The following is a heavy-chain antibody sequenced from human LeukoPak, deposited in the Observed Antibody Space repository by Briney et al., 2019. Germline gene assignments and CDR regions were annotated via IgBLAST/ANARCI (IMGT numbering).Heavy chain of an antibody. J-gene: IGHJ4*02. Sequence: ASVKVSCKASGYTFTGYYMHWVRQAPGQGIEWMGRINPNSGGRNYAQKFQGRVTMTRLTSISTAYMELSRLRSDDTAVYYCARDRAYGSGSYGGYWGQGTLVTVSS. D-gene: IGHD3-10*01. V-gene: IGHV1-2*06. CDR2: INPNSGGR. CDR3: ARDRAYGSGSYGGY. CDR1: GYTFTGYY.